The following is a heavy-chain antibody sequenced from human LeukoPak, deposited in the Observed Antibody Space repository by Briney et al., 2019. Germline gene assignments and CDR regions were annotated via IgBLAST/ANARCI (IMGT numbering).Heavy chain of an antibody. D-gene: IGHD1-1*01. Sequence: SETLSLTCAVYGGSFSTYYWSWIRQSPGKGLEWIAEINHRGDTNYNTSVKSRVTISVDTSKNQFSLKVRSVTAADTAVYYCARGPTISETGYFDYWGQGTLVTVSS. J-gene: IGHJ4*03. CDR2: INHRGDT. V-gene: IGHV4-34*01. CDR3: ARGPTISETGYFDY. CDR1: GGSFSTYY.